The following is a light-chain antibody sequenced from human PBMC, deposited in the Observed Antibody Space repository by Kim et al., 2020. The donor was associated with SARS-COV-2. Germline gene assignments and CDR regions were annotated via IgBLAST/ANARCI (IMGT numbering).Light chain of an antibody. V-gene: IGKV3-15*01. Sequence: SPGERATLSCGSSPTITNKLVWYQHKPSQAPRLLIYDATTRATGVPARFMGSGSETDFTLTISSLQSEDFAVYYCQQSHDWPPLTFGQGTKVDIK. J-gene: IGKJ1*01. CDR1: PTITNK. CDR2: DAT. CDR3: QQSHDWPPLT.